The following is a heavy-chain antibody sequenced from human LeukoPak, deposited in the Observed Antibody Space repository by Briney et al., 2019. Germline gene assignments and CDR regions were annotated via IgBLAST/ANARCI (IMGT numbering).Heavy chain of an antibody. D-gene: IGHD1-14*01. J-gene: IGHJ4*02. CDR3: VRANHFDY. CDR1: GGSISGYY. Sequence: KTSETLSLTCTVSGGSISGYYWSWFRQPPGKGLEWIGDIYYSGSTNYNPSLKSRVTISVDTSKNQSSLKLSSVTAADTAVYYCVRANHFDYWGQGTLVTVSS. CDR2: IYYSGST. V-gene: IGHV4-59*01.